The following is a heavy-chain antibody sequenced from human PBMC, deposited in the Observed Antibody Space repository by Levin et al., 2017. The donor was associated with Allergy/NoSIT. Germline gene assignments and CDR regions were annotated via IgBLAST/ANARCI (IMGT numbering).Heavy chain of an antibody. Sequence: PGGSLRLSCAASGFTVSSNYMNWVRQAPGKGLEGVSVIYSGGNSYYADSVKGRFTISRDNSKNTRYLQMNSLRAEDTAVYYCARGMTFFDYWGQGTLVTVSS. V-gene: IGHV3-66*01. CDR3: ARGMTFFDY. D-gene: IGHD2-8*01. CDR2: IYSGGNS. J-gene: IGHJ4*02. CDR1: GFTVSSNY.